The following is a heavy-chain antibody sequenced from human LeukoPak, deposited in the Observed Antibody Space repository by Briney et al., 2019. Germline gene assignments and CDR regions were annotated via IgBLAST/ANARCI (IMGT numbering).Heavy chain of an antibody. CDR2: IYTSGST. Sequence: SETLSLTCTVSCGSISSGSYYWSWIRQPAGKGLEWIGRIYTSGSTNYNPSLKSRVTISVDTSKNQFSLKLSSVTAADTAVYYCARAYYYGSGSYPYYFDYWGQGTLVTVSS. CDR1: CGSISSGSYY. CDR3: ARAYYYGSGSYPYYFDY. V-gene: IGHV4-61*02. J-gene: IGHJ4*02. D-gene: IGHD3-10*01.